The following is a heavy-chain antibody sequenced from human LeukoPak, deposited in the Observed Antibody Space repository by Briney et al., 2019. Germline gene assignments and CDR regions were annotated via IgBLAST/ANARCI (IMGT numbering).Heavy chain of an antibody. CDR1: GFTFSGYE. Sequence: PGGSLRLSCAASGFTFSGYEMNWVRQAPGKGLEWVSYISSSGSIIYYADSAKGRFTISRDNAKNSLYLQMNSLRAEDTAVYYCARDDAGYSSGWYWVYWGQGTLVTVSS. D-gene: IGHD6-19*01. CDR3: ARDDAGYSSGWYWVY. CDR2: ISSSGSII. J-gene: IGHJ4*02. V-gene: IGHV3-48*03.